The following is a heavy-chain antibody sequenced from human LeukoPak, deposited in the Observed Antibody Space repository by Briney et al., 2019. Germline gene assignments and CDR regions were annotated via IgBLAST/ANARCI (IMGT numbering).Heavy chain of an antibody. CDR2: IYHSGST. Sequence: PSETLSLTCAVSGGSISSSNWWSWVRQPPGKGLEWIGEIYHSGSTNYNPSLKSRATISVDKSKNQFSLKLSSVTAADTAVYYCARVSHYYDSSGYGYYFDYRGQGTLVTVSS. CDR1: GGSISSSNW. CDR3: ARVSHYYDSSGYGYYFDY. J-gene: IGHJ4*02. D-gene: IGHD3-22*01. V-gene: IGHV4-4*02.